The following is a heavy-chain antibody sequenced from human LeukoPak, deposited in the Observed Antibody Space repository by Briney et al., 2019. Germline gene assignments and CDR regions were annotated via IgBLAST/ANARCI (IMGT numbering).Heavy chain of an antibody. CDR3: ARDSGRYSSSWYNYGMDV. CDR2: IYYSGST. Sequence: PSQTLSLTCNVSGGSISSGGYYWSWIRQHPGKGLEWIGYIYYSGSTYYNPSLKSRVTISVDTSKNQFSLKLSSVTAADTAVYYCARDSGRYSSSWYNYGMDVWGQGTTVTVSS. V-gene: IGHV4-31*03. D-gene: IGHD6-13*01. CDR1: GGSISSGGYY. J-gene: IGHJ6*02.